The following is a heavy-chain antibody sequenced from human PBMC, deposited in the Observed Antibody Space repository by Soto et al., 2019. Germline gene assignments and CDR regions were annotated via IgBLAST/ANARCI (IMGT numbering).Heavy chain of an antibody. D-gene: IGHD5-18*01. CDR3: ARDRRDTAMDVGLDFDY. Sequence: ASVKVSCKASGGTFSSYTISLVRQAPGQGLEWMGRIIPILGIANYAQKFQGRVTITADKSTSTAYMELSSLRSEDTAVYYCARDRRDTAMDVGLDFDYWGQGTLVTVSS. CDR1: GGTFSSYT. V-gene: IGHV1-69*04. CDR2: IIPILGIA. J-gene: IGHJ4*02.